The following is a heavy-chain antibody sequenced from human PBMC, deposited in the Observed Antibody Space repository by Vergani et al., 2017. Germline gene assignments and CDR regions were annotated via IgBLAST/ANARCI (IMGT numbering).Heavy chain of an antibody. CDR3: AKYLRYSTDGLPDS. CDR2: TWYDGNNK. Sequence: QVQLVESGGGVVQPGRSLRLSCAASGFTFNQYGMHWVRQAPGKGLEWVAVTWYDGNNKQYADSVKGRFTISRDNSKSTMYLQMNSLRSEDTALYYCAKYLRYSTDGLPDSWCPGTLVIVSS. CDR1: GFTFNQYG. J-gene: IGHJ4*02. D-gene: IGHD2-15*01. V-gene: IGHV3-33*06.